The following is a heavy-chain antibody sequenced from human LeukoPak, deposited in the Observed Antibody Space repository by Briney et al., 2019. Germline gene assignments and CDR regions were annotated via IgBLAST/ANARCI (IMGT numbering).Heavy chain of an antibody. J-gene: IGHJ6*03. D-gene: IGHD2/OR15-2a*01. CDR2: ILYSGRA. Sequence: PSETLSLTCTVSGGSISDHYWSWIRKTPGKGLEWIGYILYSGRANANPSLKSRVTISVDTSENQFSLKLRSVTAADTAVYYCARDHREEIYFLQYMDVWAKGTTVIVSS. V-gene: IGHV4-59*11. CDR1: GGSISDHY. CDR3: ARDHREEIYFLQYMDV.